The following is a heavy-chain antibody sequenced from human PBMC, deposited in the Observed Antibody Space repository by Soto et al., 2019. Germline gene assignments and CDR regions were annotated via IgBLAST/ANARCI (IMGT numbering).Heavy chain of an antibody. CDR1: GFTFTNYL. Sequence: GGSLRLSCAASGFTFTNYLMTWVRQAPGRGLEWVSSIDKSGGDTYYADSVKGRFTISRDNSKNTLYLQMNGLRAEDTALYYCAKDTYSRSWYFWGQGTLVTVSS. J-gene: IGHJ4*02. CDR3: AKDTYSRSWYF. V-gene: IGHV3-23*05. CDR2: IDKSGGDT. D-gene: IGHD2-2*01.